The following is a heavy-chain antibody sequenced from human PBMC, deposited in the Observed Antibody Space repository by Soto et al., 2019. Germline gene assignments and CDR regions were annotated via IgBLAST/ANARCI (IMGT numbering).Heavy chain of an antibody. CDR1: GFTFSGYS. J-gene: IGHJ4*02. V-gene: IGHV3-30*04. D-gene: IGHD2-21*01. CDR2: TSSDGATT. Sequence: PGGSLRLSYATSGFTFSGYSMHWLRQAPGKGLEWVAVTSSDGATTYYADSVRGRFTVSRDNSKKTMFLQMNSLITEDTAVYYCTREVVRTEWYFDHWGQGILVIVSS. CDR3: TREVVRTEWYFDH.